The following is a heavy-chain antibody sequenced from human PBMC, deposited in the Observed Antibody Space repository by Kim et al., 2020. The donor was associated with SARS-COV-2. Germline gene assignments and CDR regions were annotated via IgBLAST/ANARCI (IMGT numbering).Heavy chain of an antibody. D-gene: IGHD3-9*01. J-gene: IGHJ5*02. V-gene: IGHV4-31*02. CDR3: ARVRALTRFDP. Sequence: YYNPSLKSRIIISPDTSKNHFSRNLSSVTAADTAVYYCARVRALTRFDPWGQGTLVTVSS.